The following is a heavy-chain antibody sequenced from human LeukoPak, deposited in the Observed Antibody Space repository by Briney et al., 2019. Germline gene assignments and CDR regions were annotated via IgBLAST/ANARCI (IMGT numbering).Heavy chain of an antibody. CDR1: GGSISSYF. D-gene: IGHD6-6*01. Sequence: SETLSLTCTVSGGSISSYFWSWIRQPPGKGVEWIGYIYYSGSTNYNPSLKSRVTISVDTSKNQFSLKVNSVTAADTAVYYCARGGDPYTSSSGRAFDIWGQGTVVTVSS. CDR3: ARGGDPYTSSSGRAFDI. CDR2: IYYSGST. J-gene: IGHJ3*02. V-gene: IGHV4-59*01.